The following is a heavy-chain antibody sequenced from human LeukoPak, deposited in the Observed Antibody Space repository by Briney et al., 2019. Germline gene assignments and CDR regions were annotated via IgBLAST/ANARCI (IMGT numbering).Heavy chain of an antibody. V-gene: IGHV3-30-3*01. CDR3: AKVKYQLLPYDAFDI. J-gene: IGHJ3*02. CDR1: GFTFSSYA. Sequence: PGRSLRLSCAASGFTFSSYAMHWVRQAPGKELEWVAVISYDGSNKYYADSVKGRFTISRDNSKNTLYLQMNSLRAEDTAVYYCAKVKYQLLPYDAFDIWGQGTMVTVSS. D-gene: IGHD2-2*01. CDR2: ISYDGSNK.